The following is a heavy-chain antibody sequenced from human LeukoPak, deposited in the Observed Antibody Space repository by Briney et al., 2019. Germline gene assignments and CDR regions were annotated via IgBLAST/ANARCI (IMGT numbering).Heavy chain of an antibody. J-gene: IGHJ3*02. CDR2: ISSSSNSI. V-gene: IGHV3-21*01. Sequence: PGGSLRLSCAASGFSFSIYSMNWVRQAPGKGLEWVSSISSSSNSIYYADSLKGRSTISRDNVKDSLFLQMNSLRDKDTAVYFCARGPPCTSTSCFVTGALDIWGQGTMVTVSS. D-gene: IGHD2-2*01. CDR1: GFSFSIYS. CDR3: ARGPPCTSTSCFVTGALDI.